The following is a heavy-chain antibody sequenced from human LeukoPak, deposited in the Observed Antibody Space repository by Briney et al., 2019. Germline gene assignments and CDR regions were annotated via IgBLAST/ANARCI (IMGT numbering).Heavy chain of an antibody. Sequence: GGSLRLSCAASGFTFSSYWMSWVRQAPGKGLEWVANIKKDGSEKYYVDSVKGRFTISRDNAKTSLYLQMNSLRAEDTAVYYCARHRCSGGSCYPMNWFDPWGQGTLVTVSS. V-gene: IGHV3-7*01. D-gene: IGHD2-15*01. CDR2: IKKDGSEK. J-gene: IGHJ5*02. CDR3: ARHRCSGGSCYPMNWFDP. CDR1: GFTFSSYW.